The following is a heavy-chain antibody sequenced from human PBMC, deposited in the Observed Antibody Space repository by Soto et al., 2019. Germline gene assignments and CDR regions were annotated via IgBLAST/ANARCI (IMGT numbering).Heavy chain of an antibody. V-gene: IGHV3-48*02. D-gene: IGHD3-3*01. CDR1: GFTFSSYS. Sequence: SGGSLRLSCAASGFTFSSYSMNWVRQAPGKGLEWVSYISSSSSTIYYADSVKGRFTISRDNAKNSLYLQMNSLRDEDTAVYYCARDGKVAIFGVVTAPAAYGMDVWGQGTTVTVSS. CDR2: ISSSSSTI. J-gene: IGHJ6*02. CDR3: ARDGKVAIFGVVTAPAAYGMDV.